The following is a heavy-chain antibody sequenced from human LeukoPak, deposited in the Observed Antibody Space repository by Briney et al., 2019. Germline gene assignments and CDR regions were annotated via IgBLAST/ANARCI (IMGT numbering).Heavy chain of an antibody. CDR1: GFTFSSYW. D-gene: IGHD1-26*01. V-gene: IGHV3-74*01. J-gene: IGHJ5*02. CDR2: INSDGSST. CDR3: ARESKGGSYET. Sequence: GGSLRLSCAASGFTFSSYWMHWVRQAPGKGLVWVSRINSDGSSTSYADSVKGRFTISRDNAKSTLYLQMNSLRAEDTAVYYCARESKGGSYETWGQGTLVTVSS.